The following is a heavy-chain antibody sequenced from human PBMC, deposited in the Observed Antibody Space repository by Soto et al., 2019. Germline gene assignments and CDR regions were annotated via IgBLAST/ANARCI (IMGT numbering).Heavy chain of an antibody. CDR2: ISGSGGNT. D-gene: IGHD1-26*01. CDR1: GFTFSSYA. CDR3: AMLNSGSYSYHGMDV. Sequence: EVQLLESGGDWVQPGGSLRLSCAASGFTFSSYAMNWVRQAPGKGLEWVSAISGSGGNTFYADSVKGRFTISRDNSKNTLFLQLHSLRAEDTAIYYCAMLNSGSYSYHGMDVWGQGTTVTVSS. J-gene: IGHJ6*02. V-gene: IGHV3-23*01.